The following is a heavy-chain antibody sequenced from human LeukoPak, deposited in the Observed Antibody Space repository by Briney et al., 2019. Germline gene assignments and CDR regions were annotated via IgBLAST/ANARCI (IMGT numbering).Heavy chain of an antibody. CDR1: GDSISSSSYY. Sequence: SETLSLTCIVSGDSISSSSYYWGWIRQPAGKGLEWIGRIYTSGSTNYNPSLKSRVTMSVDTSKNQFSLKLSSVTAADTAVYYCARLLIYDFWNFRFDPWGQGTLVTVSS. CDR2: IYTSGST. V-gene: IGHV4-61*02. D-gene: IGHD3-3*01. CDR3: ARLLIYDFWNFRFDP. J-gene: IGHJ5*02.